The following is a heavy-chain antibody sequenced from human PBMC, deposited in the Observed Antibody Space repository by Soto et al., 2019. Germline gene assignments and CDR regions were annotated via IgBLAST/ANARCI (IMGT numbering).Heavy chain of an antibody. Sequence: PGGSLRLSCAASGFTLSNYAVNWVRQAPGKGLEWVSRVKYDVSSTNYADSVKGRFTISRDNAKNTLYLQMNSLRNEDTAVYFCASGARGYYYMDVWGKGTTVTVSS. V-gene: IGHV3-74*01. CDR1: GFTLSNYA. D-gene: IGHD3-10*01. J-gene: IGHJ6*03. CDR3: ASGARGYYYMDV. CDR2: VKYDVSST.